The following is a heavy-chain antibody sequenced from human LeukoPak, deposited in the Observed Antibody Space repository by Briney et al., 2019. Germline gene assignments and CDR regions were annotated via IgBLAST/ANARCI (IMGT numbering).Heavy chain of an antibody. V-gene: IGHV3-53*05. Sequence: GGSLRLSCAASGFIVNSYAMSWVRQAPGKGLAWVSLIYSDGVTQYADSVKGRFTVSRDNSKNTLYLQMNSLRDEDTAVYFCARDRAEGKTWVEFDPWGQGTLVTVFS. CDR1: GFIVNSYA. CDR3: ARDRAEGKTWVEFDP. CDR2: IYSDGVT. J-gene: IGHJ5*02.